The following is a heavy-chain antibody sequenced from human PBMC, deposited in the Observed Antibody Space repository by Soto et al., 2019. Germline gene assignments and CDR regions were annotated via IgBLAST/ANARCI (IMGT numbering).Heavy chain of an antibody. CDR1: GGTFSSYT. CDR2: IIPSGGIT. J-gene: IGHJ5*02. D-gene: IGHD3-10*01. V-gene: IGHV1-69*02. CDR3: ARGVGSGSYYNQYNWFDP. Sequence: ASVNVSCKASGGTFSSYTISWLRQAPGQGLEWMGIIIPSGGITNYAQKFQGRVTITTDKSTSTAYMELRSLRSDDTAVYYCARGVGSGSYYNQYNWFDPWGQGTLVTVSS.